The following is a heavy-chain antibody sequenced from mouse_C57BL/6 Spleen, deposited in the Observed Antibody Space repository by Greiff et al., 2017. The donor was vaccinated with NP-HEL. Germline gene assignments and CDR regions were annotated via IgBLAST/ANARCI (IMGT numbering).Heavy chain of an antibody. D-gene: IGHD1-1*01. CDR2: INPNNGGT. J-gene: IGHJ4*01. CDR3: ARAVRLEKAMDY. Sequence: EVQLQQSGPELVKPGASVKIPCKASGYTFTDYNMDWVKQSHGKSLEWIGDINPNNGGTIYNQKFKGKATLTVDKSSSTAYMELRSLTSEDTAVEYCARAVRLEKAMDYWGQGTSVTVSS. CDR1: GYTFTDYN. V-gene: IGHV1-18*01.